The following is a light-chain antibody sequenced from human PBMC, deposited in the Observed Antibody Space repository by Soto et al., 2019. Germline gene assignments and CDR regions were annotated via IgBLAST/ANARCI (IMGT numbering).Light chain of an antibody. CDR1: PSVSNS. V-gene: IGKV3-11*01. J-gene: IGKJ4*01. Sequence: SVLTLSTTTLSFSPGERSTRSCRASPSVSNSLAWYQHKPGQAPRLLIYDASNRATGVPTRFSGSGSGTDFTLTISSLEPEDFAVYYCQQRNKWPPVTFGGGTKVDIK. CDR3: QQRNKWPPVT. CDR2: DAS.